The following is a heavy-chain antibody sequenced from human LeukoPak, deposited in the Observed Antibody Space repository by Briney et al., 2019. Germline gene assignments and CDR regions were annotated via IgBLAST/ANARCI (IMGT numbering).Heavy chain of an antibody. J-gene: IGHJ5*02. CDR2: IYYSGST. CDR1: GGSISSYY. CDR3: ARQGEQQLVRWFDP. Sequence: KPSETLSLTCTVSGGSISSYYWSWIRQPPGKGLEWIGYIYYSGSTNYNPSLKSRVTISVDTSKNQFSLKLSSVTAADTAVYYCARQGEQQLVRWFDPWGQGTLVTVSS. D-gene: IGHD6-13*01. V-gene: IGHV4-59*01.